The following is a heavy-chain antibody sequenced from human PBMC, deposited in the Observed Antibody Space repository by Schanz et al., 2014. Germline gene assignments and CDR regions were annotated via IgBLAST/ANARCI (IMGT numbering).Heavy chain of an antibody. Sequence: EVQLVESGGGLAQPGGSLRLSCAASGITFSGYSMNWVRQAPGKGLEWVSYISGSSSTKYYADSVKGRFTISRDNGKNSLFRQITSGRADAPAFYFCARVYESALSPPRHDAFDVWGQGTVVTVSS. CDR2: ISGSSSTK. CDR3: ARVYESALSPPRHDAFDV. V-gene: IGHV3-48*01. CDR1: GITFSGYS. J-gene: IGHJ3*01. D-gene: IGHD3-22*01.